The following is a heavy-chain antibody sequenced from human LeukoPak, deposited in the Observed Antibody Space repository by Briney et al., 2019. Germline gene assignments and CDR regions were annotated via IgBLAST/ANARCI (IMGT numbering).Heavy chain of an antibody. CDR3: AREVRGSCSGGSCYHRNYYYYYMDV. J-gene: IGHJ6*03. D-gene: IGHD2-15*01. Sequence: SETLSLTCAVYGGSFSGYYWSWIRQPPGKGLEWIGEINHSGSTNYNPSLKSRVTISVDTSKNQFSLKLSSVTAADTAVYYCAREVRGSCSGGSCYHRNYYYYYMDVWGKGTTVTVSS. CDR2: INHSGST. CDR1: GGSFSGYY. V-gene: IGHV4-34*01.